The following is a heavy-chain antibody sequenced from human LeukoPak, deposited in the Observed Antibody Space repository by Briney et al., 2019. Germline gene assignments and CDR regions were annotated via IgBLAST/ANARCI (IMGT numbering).Heavy chain of an antibody. Sequence: GGSLRLSCGASGFTYSSYAMSWVRQAPGKGLEWVADISGIRASSYYSDSVKGRFTISTDNSKNTLYLQMNSLRAEDTAVYYCAKDQHFQYSSGFFDYWGQGTLVTVSS. CDR1: GFTYSSYA. CDR3: AKDQHFQYSSGFFDY. V-gene: IGHV3-23*01. J-gene: IGHJ4*02. D-gene: IGHD6-19*01. CDR2: ISGIRASS.